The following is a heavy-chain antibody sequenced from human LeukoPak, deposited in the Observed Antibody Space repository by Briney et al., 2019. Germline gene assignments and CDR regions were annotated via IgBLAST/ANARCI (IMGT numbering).Heavy chain of an antibody. D-gene: IGHD6-13*01. V-gene: IGHV1-2*05. J-gene: IGHJ5*02. CDR1: GYTFTGYY. CDR3: AREVGYSTSWYGRFDP. CDR2: ISPNSGVP. Sequence: ASVKVSCKASGYTFTGYYIHWVRQAPGQGLEWLGRISPNSGVPNYAQKFQGRVTMTRDTSVNTVYMGLSGLKSDDTGAYYCAREVGYSTSWYGRFDPWGQGTVVTVSS.